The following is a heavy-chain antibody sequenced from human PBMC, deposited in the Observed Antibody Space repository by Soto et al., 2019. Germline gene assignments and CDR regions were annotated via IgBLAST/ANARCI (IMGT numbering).Heavy chain of an antibody. CDR1: GYTFTSYG. D-gene: IGHD6-19*01. CDR3: VRDSLGRAVPDYHFYAMDV. CDR2: FSVYSGRT. V-gene: IGHV1-18*04. J-gene: IGHJ6*02. Sequence: QVQLVQSGAEVKKPRASVRVSCEASGYTFTSYGISRVRQAPGQGLEWMGWFSVYSGRTNYAQKLQGRVTMTTDRSTRAVYMELRILRSIETAVYYCVRDSLGRAVPDYHFYAMDVWGQGTTVTDS.